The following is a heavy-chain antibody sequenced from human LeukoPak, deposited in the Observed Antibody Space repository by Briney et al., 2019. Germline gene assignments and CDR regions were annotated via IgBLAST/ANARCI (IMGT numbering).Heavy chain of an antibody. D-gene: IGHD2-15*01. CDR1: GGSISSYY. V-gene: IGHV4-4*07. CDR3: ARECSGGSCYPYYFDY. Sequence: SETLSLTCTVSGGSISSYYWSWIRQPAGKGLEWIGRIYTSGSTNYNPFLKSRVTISVDTSKNQFSLKLSSVTAADTAVYYCARECSGGSCYPYYFDYWGQGTLVTVSS. J-gene: IGHJ4*02. CDR2: IYTSGST.